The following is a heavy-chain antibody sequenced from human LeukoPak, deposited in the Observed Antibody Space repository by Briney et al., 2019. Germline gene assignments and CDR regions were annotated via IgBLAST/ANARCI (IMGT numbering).Heavy chain of an antibody. D-gene: IGHD5-18*01. CDR2: IYYSGST. V-gene: IGHV4-39*01. Sequence: SETLSLTCTVSGGSISSSSYYWGWIRQPPGKGLEWIGSIYYSGSTYYNPSLKSRVTISVDTSKNQFSLKLSSVTAADTAVYYCARGDVVPAMVTFYMDVWGKGTTVTVSS. CDR1: GGSISSSSYY. CDR3: ARGDVVPAMVTFYMDV. J-gene: IGHJ6*03.